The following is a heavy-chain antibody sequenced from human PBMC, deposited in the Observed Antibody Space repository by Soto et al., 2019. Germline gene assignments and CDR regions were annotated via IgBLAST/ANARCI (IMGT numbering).Heavy chain of an antibody. J-gene: IGHJ4*02. D-gene: IGHD3-9*01. CDR2: SYSTGGT. CDR1: GFTLGKYT. CDR3: ARDREPDGIWTFDS. V-gene: IGHV3-23*01. Sequence: PGGSLRLSCAASGFTLGKYTMGWVRQAPGKGLEWVAESYSTGGTEYADSVKGRFTISRDNSKNTLFLQMNSLGVEHTALYYCARDREPDGIWTFDSWGQGTLVTVSS.